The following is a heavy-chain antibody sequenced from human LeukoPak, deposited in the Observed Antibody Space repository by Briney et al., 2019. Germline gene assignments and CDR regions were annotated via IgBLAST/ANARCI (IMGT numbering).Heavy chain of an antibody. CDR3: ARQGYSAYEILDY. J-gene: IGHJ4*02. D-gene: IGHD5-12*01. CDR1: GGSISSYC. V-gene: IGHV4-59*08. Sequence: SETLSLTCTVSGGSISSYCWSWIRQPPGKGLEWIGYIYYSGSTNYNPSLNSRVTISVDTSKNQFSLKLSSVTAADTAVYYCARQGYSAYEILDYWGQGTLVTVSS. CDR2: IYYSGST.